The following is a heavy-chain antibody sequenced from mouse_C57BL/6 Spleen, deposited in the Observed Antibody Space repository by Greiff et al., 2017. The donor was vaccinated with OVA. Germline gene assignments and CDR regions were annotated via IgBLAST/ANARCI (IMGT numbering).Heavy chain of an antibody. D-gene: IGHD2-1*01. CDR3: TRDLLWAY. J-gene: IGHJ3*01. Sequence: VQLQESGAELVRPGASVTLSCKASGYTFTDYEMHWVKQTPVHGLEWIGAIDPETGGTAYNQKFKGKAILTADKSSSTAYMELRSLTSEDSAVYCCTRDLLWAYWGQGTLVTVSA. CDR1: GYTFTDYE. V-gene: IGHV1-15*01. CDR2: IDPETGGT.